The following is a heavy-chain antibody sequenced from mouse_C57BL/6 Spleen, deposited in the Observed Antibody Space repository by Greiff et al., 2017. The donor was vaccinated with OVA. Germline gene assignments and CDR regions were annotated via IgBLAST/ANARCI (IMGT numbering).Heavy chain of an antibody. D-gene: IGHD2-4*01. CDR1: GYTFTDLY. CDR3: ARDDSCWYFDV. J-gene: IGHJ1*03. CDR2: IGPGSGST. V-gene: IGHV1-77*01. Sequence: QVHAKQSGAEPVKPGASVKISRKASGYTFTDLYRNWGKQRPGQGPGWVGKIGPGSGSTYYNEKLKGNATQTADRSSSTAYMQLSSLTSEDSAVYFCARDDSCWYFDVWGKGTTVTVSS.